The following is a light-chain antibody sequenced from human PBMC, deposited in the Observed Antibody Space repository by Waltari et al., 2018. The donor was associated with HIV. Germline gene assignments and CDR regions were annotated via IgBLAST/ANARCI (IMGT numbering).Light chain of an antibody. J-gene: IGKJ2*01. Sequence: VMTHSPLSLRVTPGEPDYLSCRSSQSLVYSNGYTYLEWYVQKPWQSPQLLIYFVSNRGVGGLDRFIGSGSGADFSLIVRSVEAYDVVVYYCIQTLQTSDTFGQGTKLEIK. CDR1: QSLVYSNGYTY. CDR2: FVS. CDR3: IQTLQTSDT. V-gene: IGKV2-28*01.